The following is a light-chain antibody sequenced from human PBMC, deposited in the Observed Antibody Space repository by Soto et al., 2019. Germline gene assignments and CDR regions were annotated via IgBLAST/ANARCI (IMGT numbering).Light chain of an antibody. V-gene: IGKV3-20*01. CDR2: GAS. CDR3: QQYGSTPWT. CDR1: QSVSSSY. J-gene: IGKJ1*01. Sequence: EVVLTQSPGTLSLSPGERATLSCRAIQSVSSSYLAWYQQKPGQAPRLLIYGASSRATGIPDRFSGSGSGTDFTLTISRLEPEAFAVYYCQQYGSTPWTFGQGTKVDIK.